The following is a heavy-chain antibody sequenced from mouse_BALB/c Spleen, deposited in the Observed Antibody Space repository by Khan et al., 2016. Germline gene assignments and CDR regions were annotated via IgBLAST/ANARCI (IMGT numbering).Heavy chain of an antibody. CDR1: GDSITSGY. J-gene: IGHJ3*01. CDR3: ARSIRNDTWFAY. D-gene: IGHD2-14*01. Sequence: VQLQQSGPSLVKPSQTLSLTCSVTGDSITSGYWNWIRKFPGNKLEYMGSINYSGNTYYNPVLKSRISISHDTSKRQHYLQLISVTTEDTATYYCARSIRNDTWFAYWGQGTLVTVSA. CDR2: INYSGNT. V-gene: IGHV3-8*02.